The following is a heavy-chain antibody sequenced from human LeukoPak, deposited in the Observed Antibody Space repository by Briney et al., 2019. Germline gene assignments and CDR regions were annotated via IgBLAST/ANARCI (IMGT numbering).Heavy chain of an antibody. CDR3: ARSYSGYDEFYDY. CDR2: IIPIFGTA. V-gene: IGHV1-69*13. CDR1: GGTFSSYA. Sequence: SVKVSCKASGGTFSSYAICWVRQAPGQGLEWMGGIIPIFGTANYAQKFQGRVTITADESTSTAYMELSSLRSEDTAVYYCARSYSGYDEFYDYWGQGTLVTVSS. D-gene: IGHD5-12*01. J-gene: IGHJ4*02.